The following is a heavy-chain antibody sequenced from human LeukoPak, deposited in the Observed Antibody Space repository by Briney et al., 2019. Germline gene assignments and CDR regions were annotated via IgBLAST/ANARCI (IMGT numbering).Heavy chain of an antibody. Sequence: GGSLRLSCVVSGFTFNMYAMTWVRQAPGKGLECVSVISGNGGSTQYGDSVKGRFTISRDNSKNTLYLQMNSLRADDTAVYYCARGESAMAGPIHDYWGQGTLVTVSS. V-gene: IGHV3-23*01. J-gene: IGHJ4*02. CDR3: ARGESAMAGPIHDY. CDR1: GFTFNMYA. CDR2: ISGNGGST. D-gene: IGHD6-19*01.